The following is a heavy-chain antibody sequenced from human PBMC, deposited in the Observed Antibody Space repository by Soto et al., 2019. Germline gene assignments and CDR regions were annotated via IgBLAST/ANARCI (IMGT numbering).Heavy chain of an antibody. CDR1: GGSISSGDYC. J-gene: IGHJ5*02. CDR3: ARAETTVRYWFDP. V-gene: IGHV4-30-4*01. D-gene: IGHD4-4*01. CDR2: IYYSGST. Sequence: PSETLSLTCTVSGGSISSGDYCWSWIRQPPGKGLEWIGYIYYSGSTYYNPSLKSRVTISVDTSKNQFSLKLSSVTAADTAVYYCARAETTVRYWFDPWGQGTLVTVSS.